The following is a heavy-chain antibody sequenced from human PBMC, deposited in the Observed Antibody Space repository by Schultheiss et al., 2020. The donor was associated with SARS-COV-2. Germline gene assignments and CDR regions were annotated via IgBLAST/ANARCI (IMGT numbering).Heavy chain of an antibody. D-gene: IGHD4-23*01. J-gene: IGHJ5*02. V-gene: IGHV3-13*01. CDR2: IGTAGDT. Sequence: GGSLRLSCAASGFTFSSYDMHWVRQATGKGLEWVSAIGTAGDTYYPGSVKGRFTISRDNSKNTLYLQMNSLRAEDTAVYYCARDSLATVVTLNWFDPWGQGTLVTVSS. CDR3: ARDSLATVVTLNWFDP. CDR1: GFTFSSYD.